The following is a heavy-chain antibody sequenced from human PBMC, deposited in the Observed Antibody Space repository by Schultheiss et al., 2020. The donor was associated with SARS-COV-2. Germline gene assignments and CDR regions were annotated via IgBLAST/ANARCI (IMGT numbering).Heavy chain of an antibody. V-gene: IGHV3-9*01. CDR3: ASGSSGYLL. Sequence: GGSLRLSCAASGFTFDDYAMHWVRQAPGKGLEWVSGISWNSGSIGYADSVKGRFTISRDNAKNTLYLQMNSLRAEDTAVYYCASGSSGYLLWGQGTLVTV. D-gene: IGHD3-22*01. CDR2: ISWNSGSI. CDR1: GFTFDDYA. J-gene: IGHJ4*02.